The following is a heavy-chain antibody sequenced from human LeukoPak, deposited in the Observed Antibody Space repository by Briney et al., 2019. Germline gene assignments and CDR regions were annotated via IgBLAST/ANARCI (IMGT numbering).Heavy chain of an antibody. D-gene: IGHD6-13*01. V-gene: IGHV3-23*01. Sequence: GGSLRLSCAASGFTFSIYAMSWVRQAPGKGLEWVSAISGSGGSTYYADSVKGRFTISRDNSKNTLYLQMNSLRAEDTAVYYCAKDWGYSSSWYGDAFDIWGQGTMVTVSS. CDR1: GFTFSIYA. J-gene: IGHJ3*02. CDR2: ISGSGGST. CDR3: AKDWGYSSSWYGDAFDI.